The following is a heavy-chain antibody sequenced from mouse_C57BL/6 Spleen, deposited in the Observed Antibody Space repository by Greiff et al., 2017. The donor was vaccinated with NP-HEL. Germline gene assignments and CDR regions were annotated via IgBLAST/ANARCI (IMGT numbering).Heavy chain of an antibody. CDR2: ISNGGGST. Sequence: EVKLVESGGGLVQPGGSLKLSCAASGFTFSDYYMYWVRQTPEKRLEWVAYISNGGGSTYYPDTVKGRFTISRDNAKNTLYLQMSRLKSEDTAMYYCARGDYGNYGYFDVWGTGTTVTVSS. D-gene: IGHD2-1*01. V-gene: IGHV5-12*01. CDR1: GFTFSDYY. CDR3: ARGDYGNYGYFDV. J-gene: IGHJ1*03.